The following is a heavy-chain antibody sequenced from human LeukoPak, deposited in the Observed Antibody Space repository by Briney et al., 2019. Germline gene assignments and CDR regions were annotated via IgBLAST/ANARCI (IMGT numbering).Heavy chain of an antibody. CDR3: AKASNTWNYFDY. D-gene: IGHD1-1*01. J-gene: IGHJ4*02. V-gene: IGHV3-7*03. CDR1: GFTLSDYW. CDR2: IKQDESEI. Sequence: GGSLRLSCAASGFTLSDYWMSWVRQAPGKGLEWVANIKQDESEIYYVDSVKGRFTISRDNAKNSLYLEMNSLRAEDTAIYYCAKASNTWNYFDYWGQGTLVTVSS.